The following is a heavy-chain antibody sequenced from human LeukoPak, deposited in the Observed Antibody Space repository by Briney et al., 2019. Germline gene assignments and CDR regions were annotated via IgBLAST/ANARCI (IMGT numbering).Heavy chain of an antibody. D-gene: IGHD6-13*01. CDR1: GGSISSSSYY. Sequence: PSETLSLTCTVSGGSISSSSYYWGWIRQPPGKGLEWIGSIYYSGSTNHNPSLKSRVTISIDTSKNQFSLKLSSVTAADTAVYYWARAHGSSCFPWGQGPLVTVPS. CDR3: ARAHGSSCFP. V-gene: IGHV4-39*07. J-gene: IGHJ5*02. CDR2: IYYSGST.